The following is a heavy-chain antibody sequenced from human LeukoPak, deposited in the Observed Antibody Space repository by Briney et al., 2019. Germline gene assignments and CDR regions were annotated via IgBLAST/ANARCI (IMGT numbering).Heavy chain of an antibody. CDR3: AKSGYSSSWSNAAVYNWFDP. CDR1: GFTFSDYY. D-gene: IGHD6-13*01. V-gene: IGHV3-11*01. CDR2: ISSSGSTM. Sequence: GGSLRLSCAASGFTFSDYYMSWIRQAPGKGLEWISYISSSGSTMFYADSVKGRFIISRDNAKNSVFLQMNSLRAEDTAVYYCAKSGYSSSWSNAAVYNWFDPWGQGTLVTVSS. J-gene: IGHJ5*02.